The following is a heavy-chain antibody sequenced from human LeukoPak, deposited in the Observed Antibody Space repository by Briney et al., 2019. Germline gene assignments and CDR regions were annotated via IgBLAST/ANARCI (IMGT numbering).Heavy chain of an antibody. V-gene: IGHV3-7*01. D-gene: IGHD3-16*02. CDR3: ARVTGTDYIWGSYRY. CDR1: GFTFSNYW. CDR2: IKQDGSEK. Sequence: GGSLRLSCAASGFTFSNYWMTWVRQAPGKGLEWVANIKQDGSEKYYVDSVKGRFTISRDNAKNSLYLQMNSLRAEDTAVYYCARVTGTDYIWGSYRYWGQGTLVTVSP. J-gene: IGHJ4*02.